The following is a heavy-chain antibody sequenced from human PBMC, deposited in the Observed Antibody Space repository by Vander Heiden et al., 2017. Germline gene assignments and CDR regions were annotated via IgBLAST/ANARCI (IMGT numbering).Heavy chain of an antibody. V-gene: IGHV4-39*01. D-gene: IGHD3-22*01. Sequence: QVQLQESGPGLVKPSETLSLTCTVSGSSISSSSYFWGWIRQPPGKGLEWIGSIYYSGSTYYNPARKSRVIISVDTSKNQLSRKLSPVTAAETAVYYYARQPHDDDSSGFYLWGQGTLVTVSS. J-gene: IGHJ4*02. CDR2: IYYSGST. CDR1: GSSISSSSYF. CDR3: ARQPHDDDSSGFYL.